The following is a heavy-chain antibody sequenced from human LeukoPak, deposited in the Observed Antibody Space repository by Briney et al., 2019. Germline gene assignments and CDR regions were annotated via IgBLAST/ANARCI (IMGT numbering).Heavy chain of an antibody. V-gene: IGHV4-4*07. J-gene: IGHJ4*02. Sequence: SETLSLTCTVSGGSIHSYWSWIRQPAGKGLEWIGRISGSGTITYNPALQSRLTISIDTSKNQFSLKLMSVTAADTAVYYCAAVPESYYSVYYFNYWGQGTLVTVSS. CDR3: AAVPESYYSVYYFNY. CDR1: GGSIHSY. D-gene: IGHD3-10*01. CDR2: ISGSGTI.